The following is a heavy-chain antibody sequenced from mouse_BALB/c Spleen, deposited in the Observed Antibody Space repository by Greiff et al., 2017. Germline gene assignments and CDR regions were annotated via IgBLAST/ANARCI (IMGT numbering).Heavy chain of an antibody. Sequence: EVQGVESGGGLVKPGGSLKLSCAASGFTFSSYAMSWVRQSPEKRLEWVAEISSGGSYTYYPDTVTGRFTISRDNAKNTLYLEMSSLRSEDTAMYYCARGFITTVGYFDYWGQGTTLTVSS. V-gene: IGHV5-9-4*01. D-gene: IGHD1-1*01. CDR1: GFTFSSYA. CDR2: ISSGGSYT. J-gene: IGHJ2*01. CDR3: ARGFITTVGYFDY.